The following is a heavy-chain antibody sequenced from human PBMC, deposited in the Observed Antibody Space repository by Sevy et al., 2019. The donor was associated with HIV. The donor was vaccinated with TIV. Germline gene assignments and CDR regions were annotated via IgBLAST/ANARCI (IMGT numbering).Heavy chain of an antibody. J-gene: IGHJ3*02. CDR1: GFTFDDYA. D-gene: IGHD3-16*01. CDR3: AKASILDQYDRCAFDI. CDR2: IIWNSGSI. V-gene: IGHV3-9*01. Sequence: GGSLRLSCAASGFTFDDYAMHWVRQAPGKGLEWVSGIIWNSGSIAYADSVKGRFTISRDNANNSLYLQMNSLRAEDTALYYCAKASILDQYDRCAFDIWGQGTMVTVSS.